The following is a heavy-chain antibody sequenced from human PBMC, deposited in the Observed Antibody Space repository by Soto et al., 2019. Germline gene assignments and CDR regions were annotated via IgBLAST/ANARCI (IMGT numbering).Heavy chain of an antibody. CDR3: ARVHRSLLTDYYYYMDV. CDR2: ISAYNGNT. Sequence: QVQLVQSGAEVKKPGASVKVSCKASGYTFTSYGISWVRQAPGQGLEWMGWISAYNGNTNYAQKLQGRVTMTTDTSTSTAYMELRSLRSDDTAVYYCARVHRSLLTDYYYYMDVWGKGTTVTVSS. D-gene: IGHD2-15*01. J-gene: IGHJ6*03. CDR1: GYTFTSYG. V-gene: IGHV1-18*01.